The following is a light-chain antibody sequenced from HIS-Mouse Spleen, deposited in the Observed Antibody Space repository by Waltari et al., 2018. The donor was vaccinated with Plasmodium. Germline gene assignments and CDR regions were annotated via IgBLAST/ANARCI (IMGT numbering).Light chain of an antibody. CDR3: QQYDNLPPLFT. CDR1: QDISNY. V-gene: IGKV1-33*01. Sequence: DIQMTQSPSSLSASVGDRVTITCQASQDISNYLNWYQQKPGKAPKPLIYDASNLETGVPSRFSGSGSGTDVTFTISSLQPEDIATYYCQQYDNLPPLFTFGPGTKVDIK. J-gene: IGKJ3*01. CDR2: DAS.